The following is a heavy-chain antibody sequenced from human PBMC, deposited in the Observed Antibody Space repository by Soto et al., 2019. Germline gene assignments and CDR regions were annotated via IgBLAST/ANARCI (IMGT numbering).Heavy chain of an antibody. CDR3: ARVDTSLFEGGEWFDP. CDR1: GDTVSNFA. J-gene: IGHJ5*02. Sequence: QVQLVQSGAEVKKPGSSVKVSCKASGDTVSNFAIIWVRQAPGQGLEWMGGIIPTFGTTDYAQSFQGRVSITADESTHTAYMELDSLRSEDTAIYFCARVDTSLFEGGEWFDPWGQGTLITVSS. D-gene: IGHD5-18*01. V-gene: IGHV1-69*01. CDR2: IIPTFGTT.